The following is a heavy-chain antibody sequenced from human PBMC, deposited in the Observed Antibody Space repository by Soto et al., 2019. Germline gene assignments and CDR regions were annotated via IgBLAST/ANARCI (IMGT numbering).Heavy chain of an antibody. CDR3: ARLHGYYYDSSGYRGSGYYFDY. CDR1: GGSISSGGYY. Sequence: PSETLSLTCTVSGGSISSGGYYWSWIRQHPGKGLEWIGYIYYSGSTYYNPSLKSRVTISVDTSKNQFSLKLSSVTAADTAVYYCARLHGYYYDSSGYRGSGYYFDYWGQGTLVTVSS. CDR2: IYYSGST. J-gene: IGHJ4*02. V-gene: IGHV4-31*03. D-gene: IGHD3-22*01.